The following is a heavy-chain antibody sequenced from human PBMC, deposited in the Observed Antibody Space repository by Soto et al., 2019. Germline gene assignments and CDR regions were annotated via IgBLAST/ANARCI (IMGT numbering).Heavy chain of an antibody. V-gene: IGHV3-48*01. Sequence: EVQLVESGGGLVQPGGSLRPSCQPPGLPSSSFNINWVRQAQGKGREWISDISLSSSTIFYADSVKGRFTISRDNAKNSLYLQMNSLRAEDTAVYYCARDSRNYYYYMDVWGKGTTVTVSS. CDR2: ISLSSSTI. CDR1: GLPSSSFN. CDR3: ARDSRNYYYYMDV. J-gene: IGHJ6*03.